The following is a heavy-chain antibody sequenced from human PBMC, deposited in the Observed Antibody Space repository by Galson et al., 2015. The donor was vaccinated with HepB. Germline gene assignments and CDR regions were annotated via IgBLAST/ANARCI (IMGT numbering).Heavy chain of an antibody. D-gene: IGHD5-24*01. V-gene: IGHV5-51*01. J-gene: IGHJ4*02. CDR3: ARSLSRWPQSPLGY. CDR2: IYPGDSDT. CDR1: GYSFINYW. Sequence: QSGAEVKKPGESLKISRKGSGYSFINYWIGWVRQMPGKGLEWMGIIYPGDSDTRYSPSFQGQVTISADKSITTAYLQWSSLKASDTAIYFCARSLSRWPQSPLGYWGQGTLVTVSS.